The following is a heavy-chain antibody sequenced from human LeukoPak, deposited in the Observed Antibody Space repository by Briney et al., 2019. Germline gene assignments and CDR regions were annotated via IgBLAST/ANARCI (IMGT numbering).Heavy chain of an antibody. CDR3: AKKSLRGYTYGRDDDH. Sequence: GGSLRLSCAASGFSFSSYWMHWVRQAPGKGLVWVSRINSDGSSTIYADSVKGRFTISRDNSKNTLYLQMNSLRAEDAAIYYCAKKSLRGYTYGRDDDHWGQGTLVTVSS. J-gene: IGHJ5*02. CDR1: GFSFSSYW. V-gene: IGHV3-74*01. CDR2: INSDGSST. D-gene: IGHD5-18*01.